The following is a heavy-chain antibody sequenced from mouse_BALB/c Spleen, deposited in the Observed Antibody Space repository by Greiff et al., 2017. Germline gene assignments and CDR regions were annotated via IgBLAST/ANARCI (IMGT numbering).Heavy chain of an antibody. J-gene: IGHJ4*01. V-gene: IGHV3-2*02. Sequence: EVKLVESGPGLVKPSQSLSLTCTVTGYSITSDYAWNWIRQFPGNKLEWMGYISYSGSTSYNPSLKSRISITRDTSKNQFFLQLNSVTTEDTATYYCARPGVYAMDYWGQGTSVTVSS. CDR1: GYSITSDYA. CDR2: ISYSGST. CDR3: ARPGVYAMDY.